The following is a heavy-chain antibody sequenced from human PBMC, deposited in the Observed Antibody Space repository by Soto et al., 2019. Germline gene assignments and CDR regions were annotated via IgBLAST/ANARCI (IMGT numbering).Heavy chain of an antibody. Sequence: QVQLVESGGGVVQPGTSLRVSCVGSGFTFRSYVIHWVRQAPGKGLEWVALTSYDGSDKYYGDSVRGRFTISRDNSRNTVDLQMDSLRLEDTALYYCARWGTTGGLEVWGQGTLVSV. J-gene: IGHJ1*01. V-gene: IGHV3-33*05. D-gene: IGHD3-16*01. CDR2: TSYDGSDK. CDR3: ARWGTTGGLEV. CDR1: GFTFRSYV.